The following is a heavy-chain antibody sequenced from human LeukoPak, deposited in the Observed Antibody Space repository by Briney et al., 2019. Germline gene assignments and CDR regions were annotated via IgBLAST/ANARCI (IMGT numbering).Heavy chain of an antibody. J-gene: IGHJ3*02. CDR1: GGTFSCYA. V-gene: IGHV1-69*13. Sequence: SVTVSCKASGGTFSCYAISWVRQAPGQGLEWMGGIIPIFGTANYAQKFQGRVTITADESTSTAYMELRSLRSDDTAVYYCARVSDSSGSSAFDIWGQGTMVTVSS. CDR2: IIPIFGTA. CDR3: ARVSDSSGSSAFDI. D-gene: IGHD3-22*01.